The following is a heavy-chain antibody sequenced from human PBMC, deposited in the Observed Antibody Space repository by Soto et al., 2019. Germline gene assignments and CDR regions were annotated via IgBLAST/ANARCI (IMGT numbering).Heavy chain of an antibody. Sequence: QVQVVQSGAEVKKPGASVKVACKASGYSFDTFGMSWVRQAPGQGLEWMGWISIENGDTNSAQKFQDRVTMTTDTSTSTAYMELRSLTSDDTAVYYCARCYCSVGSCFTCWHFDLWGRGTLVTVSS. V-gene: IGHV1-18*01. CDR1: GYSFDTFG. D-gene: IGHD2-15*01. CDR3: ARCYCSVGSCFTCWHFDL. J-gene: IGHJ2*01. CDR2: ISIENGDT.